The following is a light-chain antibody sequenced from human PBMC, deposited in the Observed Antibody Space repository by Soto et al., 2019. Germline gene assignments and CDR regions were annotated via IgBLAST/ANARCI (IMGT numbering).Light chain of an antibody. Sequence: EIVMTQSPASLSVSPGDGATLSCRANQSVASNVAWYQQKPGQGPRLLIHGASTRAVGVPARFSGSGSGTDFTLTISSLQSEDFAVYYCQQYHNWPPQYTFGQWTKLKIK. CDR1: QSVASN. J-gene: IGKJ2*01. CDR2: GAS. CDR3: QQYHNWPPQYT. V-gene: IGKV3-15*01.